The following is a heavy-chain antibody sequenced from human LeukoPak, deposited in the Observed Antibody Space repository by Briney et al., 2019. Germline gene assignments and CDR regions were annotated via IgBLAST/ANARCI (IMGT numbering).Heavy chain of an antibody. Sequence: GGSLRLSCAASGFTFSRYGMSWVRQAPGKGLEWVSAISGRGGSSTYYINSVKGRFTISRDNAKNSLYLQMNSLRAEDTALYYCARDLLARGTTVSDYRGQGTLVTVSS. V-gene: IGHV3-23*01. D-gene: IGHD4-11*01. CDR2: ISGRGGSST. CDR3: ARDLLARGTTVSDY. CDR1: GFTFSRYG. J-gene: IGHJ4*02.